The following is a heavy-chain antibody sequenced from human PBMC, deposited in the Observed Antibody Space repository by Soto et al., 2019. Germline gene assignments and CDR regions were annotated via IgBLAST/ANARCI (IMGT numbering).Heavy chain of an antibody. CDR1: GFTFNNYA. CDR2: ISYDGNNQ. D-gene: IGHD3-22*01. V-gene: IGHV3-30*09. CDR3: ARDRVYYYDSSGYYNFEY. Sequence: QVQLVESGGGVVQRGRSLRLSCAASGFTFNNYAMHWVRQAPGKGLEWVAVISYDGNNQYYADSVKGRFAISRDNSKNTLYLQMNSLRDEDTAVYYCARDRVYYYDSSGYYNFEYWGQGSLVTVSS. J-gene: IGHJ4*02.